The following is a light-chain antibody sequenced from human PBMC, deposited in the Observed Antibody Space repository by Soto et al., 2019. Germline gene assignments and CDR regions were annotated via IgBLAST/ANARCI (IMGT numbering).Light chain of an antibody. CDR1: QSVSFSF. CDR2: GAS. J-gene: IGKJ2*01. CDR3: QQYGSSPRT. V-gene: IGKV3-20*01. Sequence: EIVLTQSPGNLSLSPGERATLSCRASQSVSFSFLAWYQQKPGQAPRLLIYGASSRATGIPDRFSGSGSGTDFTLTISRLEPEDFAVYYCQQYGSSPRTFGQGTKLEIK.